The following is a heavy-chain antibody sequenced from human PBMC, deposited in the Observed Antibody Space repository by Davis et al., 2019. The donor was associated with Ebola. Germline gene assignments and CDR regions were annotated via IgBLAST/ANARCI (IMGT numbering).Heavy chain of an antibody. J-gene: IGHJ4*02. CDR3: AKVEVGN. CDR1: GFTFSSYG. Sequence: GESLKISCAASGFTFSSYGMHWVRQAPGKGLEWMAVISPDGSDKNYADSGKGRFTISRDNSKNTLYLQMNSLRAEDTAVYYCAKVEVGNWGQGTLVTVSS. V-gene: IGHV3-30*18. D-gene: IGHD1-26*01. CDR2: ISPDGSDK.